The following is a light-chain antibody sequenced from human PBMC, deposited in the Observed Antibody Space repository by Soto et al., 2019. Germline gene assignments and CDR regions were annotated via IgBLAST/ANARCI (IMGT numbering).Light chain of an antibody. Sequence: QSVLTQPASVSGSPGQSIAISCTGTSSNVGGYNFVSWYQQHPGKAPKLLIYEVNKRPSGVSNRFSGSKSANTASLTISGLQAEDEADYYCCSYGGDRIFGGGTQLTVL. CDR3: CSYGGDRI. J-gene: IGLJ2*01. CDR2: EVN. CDR1: SSNVGGYNF. V-gene: IGLV2-23*02.